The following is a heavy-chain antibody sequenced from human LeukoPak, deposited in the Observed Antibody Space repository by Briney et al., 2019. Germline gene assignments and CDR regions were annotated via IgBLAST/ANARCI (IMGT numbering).Heavy chain of an antibody. CDR3: ARESSVDIVATGLYYYYGTDV. CDR1: GYTFASYG. J-gene: IGHJ6*02. CDR2: ISAYNGNT. Sequence: ASVKVSCKASGYTFASYGISWVRQAPGQGLEWMGWISAYNGNTNYAQKLQGRVTMTTDTSTSTAYMELRSLRSDDTAVYYCARESSVDIVATGLYYYYGTDVWGQGTTVTVSS. D-gene: IGHD5-12*01. V-gene: IGHV1-18*01.